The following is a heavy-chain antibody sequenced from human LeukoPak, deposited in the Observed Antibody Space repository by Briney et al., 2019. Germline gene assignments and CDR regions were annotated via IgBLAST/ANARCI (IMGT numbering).Heavy chain of an antibody. CDR1: GFTFSDYY. CDR2: ISSSGSTI. V-gene: IGHV3-11*04. J-gene: IGHJ4*02. D-gene: IGHD6-6*01. CDR3: ARDVRRIAARRPGGDY. Sequence: GGSLRLSCAASGFTFSDYYMSWIRQAPGKGLEWVSYISSSGSTIYYADSAKGRFTISRDNAKNSLYLQMNSLRAEDTAVYYCARDVRRIAARRPGGDYWGQRTLVTVSS.